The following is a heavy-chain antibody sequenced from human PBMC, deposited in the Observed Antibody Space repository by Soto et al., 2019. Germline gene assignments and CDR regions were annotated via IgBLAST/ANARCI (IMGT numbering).Heavy chain of an antibody. CDR1: GFTLTNYA. V-gene: IGHV3-23*01. D-gene: IGHD5-12*01. Sequence: EVQLLVSGGGSAQPGGSLRLSCEVSGFTLTNYAMSWVRQTPGKGLEWVSQISDSGDRTYYADSVKGRFTISKDFSKNTLFLHMNSLRGEDSAVYYCEGSWTWGQGTMVTVSS. CDR2: ISDSGDRT. J-gene: IGHJ3*01. CDR3: EGSWT.